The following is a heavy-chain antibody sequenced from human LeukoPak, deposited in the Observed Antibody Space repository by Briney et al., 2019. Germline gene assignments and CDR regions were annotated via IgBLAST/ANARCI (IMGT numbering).Heavy chain of an antibody. CDR2: IYTSGST. CDR1: GGSLSSYY. V-gene: IGHV4-4*07. CDR3: AREVGVGSSWYSNYYYMDV. Sequence: SETLSLTCTVSGGSLSSYYWSWIRQPAGKGLEWIGRIYTSGSTNYNPSLKSRVTMSVDTSKNQFSLKLSSVTAADTAVYYCAREVGVGSSWYSNYYYMDVWGKGTTVTVSS. J-gene: IGHJ6*03. D-gene: IGHD6-13*01.